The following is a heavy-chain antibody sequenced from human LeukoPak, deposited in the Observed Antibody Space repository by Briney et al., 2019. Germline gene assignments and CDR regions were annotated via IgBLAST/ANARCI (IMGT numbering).Heavy chain of an antibody. CDR2: IIPIFGTA. V-gene: IGHV1-69*13. Sequence: SVKVSCKASGGTFNSYAISWVRQAPGQGLEWMGGIIPIFGTANYAQKFQGRVTITADESTSTAYMELSSLRSEDTAVYYCARKGSGILTGYYDYWGQGTLVTVSS. J-gene: IGHJ4*02. D-gene: IGHD3-9*01. CDR3: ARKGSGILTGYYDY. CDR1: GGTFNSYA.